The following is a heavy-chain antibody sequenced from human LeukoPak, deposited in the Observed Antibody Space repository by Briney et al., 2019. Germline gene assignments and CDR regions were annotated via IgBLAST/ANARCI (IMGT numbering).Heavy chain of an antibody. D-gene: IGHD3-3*01. CDR2: INHSGST. J-gene: IGHJ6*02. CDR3: ARVLRFLEWSRTYYYYYGMDV. CDR1: GGSFSGYY. V-gene: IGHV4-34*01. Sequence: PSETLSLTCAVYGGSFSGYYWSWIRQPPGKGLEWIGEINHSGSTNYNPSLKSRVTISVDTSKNQFSLKLSSVTAADTAVYYCARVLRFLEWSRTYYYYYGMDVWGQGTTVTVSS.